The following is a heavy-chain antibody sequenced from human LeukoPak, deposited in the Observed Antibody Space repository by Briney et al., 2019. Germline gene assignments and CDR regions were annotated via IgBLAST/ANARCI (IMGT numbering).Heavy chain of an antibody. CDR3: ARGLEYSSSSGLGGGY. CDR1: GYTFTGYS. D-gene: IGHD6-6*01. V-gene: IGHV1-2*02. J-gene: IGHJ4*02. CDR2: INPNSGGT. Sequence: GASVKVSCKSSGYTFTGYSMHWVRQAPGQGLEWMGWINPNSGGTNYAQKFQGRVTMTRDTSISTAYMELSRLRSDDTAVYYCARGLEYSSSSGLGGGYWGQGTLVTVSS.